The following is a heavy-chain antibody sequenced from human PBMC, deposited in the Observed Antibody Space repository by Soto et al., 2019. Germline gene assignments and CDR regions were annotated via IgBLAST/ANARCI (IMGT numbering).Heavy chain of an antibody. Sequence: QVQLVQSGSEVRKPGASVKISCEASGNSLTTSAIHWVRQAPGQRPEWMGWINAGNGYIKYSQTFQGRVTITRDTSASTVYMELSSLKYEDTGIYYCTRESAPWGFEHWGQGTRVTVSS. CDR1: GNSLTTSA. D-gene: IGHD7-27*01. V-gene: IGHV1-3*01. J-gene: IGHJ4*02. CDR2: INAGNGYI. CDR3: TRESAPWGFEH.